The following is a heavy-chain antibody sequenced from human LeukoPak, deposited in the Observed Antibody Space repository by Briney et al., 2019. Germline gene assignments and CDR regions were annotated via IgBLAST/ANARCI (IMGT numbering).Heavy chain of an antibody. D-gene: IGHD6-13*01. Sequence: GESLKISCEAFEYNFINFWIGWVRQMPGKGLEWMGNIYPDDSDTRYSPSFQGQVTISTDKSISTAYLQWSSLKASDTAMYYCARVLRRGLAAAAALSHPFDLWGQGTMVIVSS. V-gene: IGHV5-51*01. CDR1: EYNFINFW. CDR3: ARVLRRGLAAAAALSHPFDL. CDR2: IYPDDSDT. J-gene: IGHJ3*01.